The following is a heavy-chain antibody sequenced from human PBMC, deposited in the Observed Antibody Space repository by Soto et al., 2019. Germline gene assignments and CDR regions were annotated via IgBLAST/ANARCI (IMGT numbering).Heavy chain of an antibody. D-gene: IGHD2-15*01. V-gene: IGHV1-46*03. CDR3: ARVYCSGGSCYSIDY. J-gene: IGHJ4*02. CDR1: GYTFTSYF. CDR2: INPSGGST. Sequence: ASVKVSCKASGYTFTSYFMHWVRQAPGQGLEWMGIINPSGGSTSYAQKFQGRVTMTRDTSTGTVYMELSSLRSEDTAVYYCARVYCSGGSCYSIDYRGQGTLVTVSS.